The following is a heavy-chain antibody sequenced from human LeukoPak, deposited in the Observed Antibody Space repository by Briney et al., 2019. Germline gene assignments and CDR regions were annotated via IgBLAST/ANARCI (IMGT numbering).Heavy chain of an antibody. CDR1: GGSISSGGYS. Sequence: PSQTLSLTCAVSGGSISSGGYSWRWIRQPPGKGLEWIGYIYYSGSTYYNPSLKSRVTISVDTSKNQFSLKLSSVTAADTAVYYCARGTRMGCCGVGFDPWGQGTLVTVSS. CDR2: IYYSGST. CDR3: ARGTRMGCCGVGFDP. J-gene: IGHJ5*02. V-gene: IGHV4-30-4*07. D-gene: IGHD2-15*01.